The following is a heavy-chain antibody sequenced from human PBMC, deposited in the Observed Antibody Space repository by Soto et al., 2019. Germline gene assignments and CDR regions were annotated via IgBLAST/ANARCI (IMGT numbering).Heavy chain of an antibody. CDR1: GFNFNDHG. D-gene: IGHD3-10*01. V-gene: IGHV3-9*01. CDR3: AKEDSGFSGYMDV. Sequence: EVQLVESGGGLVQPGRSLRLSCIASGFNFNDHGMHWVRQAPGKGLEWVSGITWHSDGMGYADSVKGRFTISRVNAKNSLYLKMNSLRVEDTALYYCAKEDSGFSGYMDVWGKGTTVTVSS. J-gene: IGHJ6*03. CDR2: ITWHSDGM.